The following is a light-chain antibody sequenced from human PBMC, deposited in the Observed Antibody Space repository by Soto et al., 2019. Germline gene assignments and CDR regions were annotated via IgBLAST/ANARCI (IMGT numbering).Light chain of an antibody. J-gene: IGKJ4*01. CDR2: DVS. CDR3: QQYHNYPVT. Sequence: DIEMTQSPPSVSASVGDRVTITCRASQGISNHLAWFQLKPGKAPKSLIYDVSSLQSGVPSKFSGCVSGTDFTLTISRLQPEDFATYYCQQYHNYPVTFGGGTKVEIK. V-gene: IGKV1-16*02. CDR1: QGISNH.